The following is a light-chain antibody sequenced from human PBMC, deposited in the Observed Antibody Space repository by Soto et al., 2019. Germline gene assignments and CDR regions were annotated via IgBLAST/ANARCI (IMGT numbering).Light chain of an antibody. CDR3: QQYAASPIT. V-gene: IGKV3D-20*01. Sequence: EIVLTQSPGTLSLSPGERATLSCGASQSVSSSYLAWYQQKPGLAPRLLIYAASSRATGIPDRFSGSGSGTDFTLTISRLEPEDFAVFYCQQYAASPITFGQGTRLEIK. CDR1: QSVSSSY. CDR2: AAS. J-gene: IGKJ5*01.